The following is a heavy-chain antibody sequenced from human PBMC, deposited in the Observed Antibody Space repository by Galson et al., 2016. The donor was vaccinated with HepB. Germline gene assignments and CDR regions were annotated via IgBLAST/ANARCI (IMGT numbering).Heavy chain of an antibody. CDR1: GGPISSYF. Sequence: SETLSLTCTVSGGPISSYFWNWIRQAPGKGLERIGYTYYTGNTNYNPSLGSRVTMSVDTSKTQFSLKLTSVTAADTAVYYCARDDYTNPRVLAYWGQGTPVSVSS. CDR2: TYYTGNT. V-gene: IGHV4-59*01. CDR3: ARDDYTNPRVLAY. J-gene: IGHJ4*02. D-gene: IGHD4-11*01.